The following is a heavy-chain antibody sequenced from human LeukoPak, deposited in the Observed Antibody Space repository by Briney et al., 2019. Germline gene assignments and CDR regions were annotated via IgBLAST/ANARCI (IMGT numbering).Heavy chain of an antibody. CDR1: GGSISSSSYY. J-gene: IGHJ4*02. Sequence: PSETLSLTCTVSGGSISSSSYYWGWIRQPPGKGLEWIGSIYYSGSTYYNPSLKSRVTISVDTSKNQFSLKLTSVTAADTAVYYCARHLDYYGSGSYLGLWGQGTLVTVSS. CDR3: ARHLDYYGSGSYLGL. D-gene: IGHD3-10*01. V-gene: IGHV4-39*01. CDR2: IYYSGST.